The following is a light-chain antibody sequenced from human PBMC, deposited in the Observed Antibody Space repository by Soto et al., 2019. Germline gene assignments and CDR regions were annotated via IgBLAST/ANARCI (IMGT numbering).Light chain of an antibody. Sequence: EIVLTQSPGTLSLSPGERATLSCRASQSVRSSYLAWYQQKLGQAPRLLIYGGSNRATGIPDRFSGSGSGTDFTLNISRLESEDLAVYYCQRYGTSPRTFGQGTKVEIK. J-gene: IGKJ1*01. V-gene: IGKV3-20*01. CDR1: QSVRSSY. CDR3: QRYGTSPRT. CDR2: GGS.